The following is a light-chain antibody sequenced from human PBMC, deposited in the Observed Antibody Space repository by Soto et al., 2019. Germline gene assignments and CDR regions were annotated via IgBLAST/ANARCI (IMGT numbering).Light chain of an antibody. CDR2: AAS. J-gene: IGKJ2*01. Sequence: DIQMTQSPSSLSASVGDRVTITCRASQSIRSYLNWYQQKPGKAPKLLIYAASSLQSGVPSRFSGSGSGTDFTLTISSLQPEDFATYYCQQSYSTPYTFGQETKLEIK. V-gene: IGKV1-39*01. CDR1: QSIRSY. CDR3: QQSYSTPYT.